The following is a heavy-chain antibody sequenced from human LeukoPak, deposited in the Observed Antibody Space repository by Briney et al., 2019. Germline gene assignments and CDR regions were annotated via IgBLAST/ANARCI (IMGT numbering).Heavy chain of an antibody. J-gene: IGHJ5*02. CDR3: ARDLGYCSSTSCLNWFDP. D-gene: IGHD2-2*01. CDR2: IYTSGST. CDR1: GGSISSGSYY. V-gene: IGHV4-61*02. Sequence: SSQTLSLTCTVSGGSISSGSYYWSWIRQPAGKGLEWTGRIYTSGSTNYNPSLKSRVTISVDTSKNQFSLKLSSVTAADTAVYYCARDLGYCSSTSCLNWFDPWGQGTLVTVSS.